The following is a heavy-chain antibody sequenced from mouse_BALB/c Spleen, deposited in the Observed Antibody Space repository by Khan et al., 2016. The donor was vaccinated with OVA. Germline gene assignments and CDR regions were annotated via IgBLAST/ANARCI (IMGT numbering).Heavy chain of an antibody. Sequence: QIQLVQSGPELKKPGETVKISCKASGYTFTTYGMNWVKQAPGKVLKWMGWINTYTGEPTYTDDFKGRFAFSLDTSASTASLQINNIKNEDMATYFCARGASYWYFDVWGAGTTVTVSS. J-gene: IGHJ1*01. CDR2: INTYTGEP. CDR1: GYTFTTYG. V-gene: IGHV9-1*02. CDR3: ARGASYWYFDV.